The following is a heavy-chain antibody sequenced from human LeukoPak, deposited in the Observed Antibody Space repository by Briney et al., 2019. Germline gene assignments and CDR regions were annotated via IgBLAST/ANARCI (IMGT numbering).Heavy chain of an antibody. D-gene: IGHD3-3*01. CDR3: ARDRLRIFGVVTYMFDY. J-gene: IGHJ4*02. CDR2: IYSGGST. CDR1: GFTVSSNY. V-gene: IGHV3-53*01. Sequence: AGGSLRLSCAASGFTVSSNYMSWVRQAPGKGLEWVSVIYSGGSTYYADSVKGRFTISRDNAKNSLYLQMNSLRAEDTAVYYCARDRLRIFGVVTYMFDYWGQGTLVTVSS.